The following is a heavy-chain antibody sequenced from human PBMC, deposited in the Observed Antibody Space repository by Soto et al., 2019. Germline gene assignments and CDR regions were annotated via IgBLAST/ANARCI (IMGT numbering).Heavy chain of an antibody. J-gene: IGHJ6*02. CDR1: GYTFTGYY. Sequence: ASVKVSCKASGYTFTGYYMHWVRQAPGQGLEWMGWINPNSGGTNYAQKFQGWVTMTRDTSISTAYMELSRLRSDDTAVYYCARALNPAGKTDIVVVVAATDYYYGMDVWGQGTTVTVSS. CDR3: ARALNPAGKTDIVVVVAATDYYYGMDV. CDR2: INPNSGGT. D-gene: IGHD2-15*01. V-gene: IGHV1-2*04.